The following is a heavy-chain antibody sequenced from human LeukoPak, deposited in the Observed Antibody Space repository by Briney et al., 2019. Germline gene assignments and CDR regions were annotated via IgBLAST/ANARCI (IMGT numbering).Heavy chain of an antibody. CDR2: ISGSGGST. Sequence: GGSLRLSYAASGFTFSSYAMSWVRQAPGKGLEWVSAISGSGGSTYYADSVKGRFTISRDNSKNTLYLQMNSLRAEDTAVYYCAKSNYDILTGYYHFDYWGQGTLVTVSS. V-gene: IGHV3-23*01. J-gene: IGHJ4*02. D-gene: IGHD3-9*01. CDR1: GFTFSSYA. CDR3: AKSNYDILTGYYHFDY.